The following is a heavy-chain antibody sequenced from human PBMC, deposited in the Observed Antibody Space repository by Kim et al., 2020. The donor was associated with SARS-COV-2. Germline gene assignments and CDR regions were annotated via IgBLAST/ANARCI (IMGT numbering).Heavy chain of an antibody. V-gene: IGHV3-43*01. Sequence: GGSLRLSCAASGFTFDDYTMHWVRQAPGKGLEWVSLISWDGGSTYYADSVKGRFTISRDNSKNSLYLQMNSLRTEDTALYYCAKDSLPRFLEWLPTYYFDYWGQGTLVTVSS. D-gene: IGHD3-3*01. CDR2: ISWDGGST. CDR1: GFTFDDYT. J-gene: IGHJ4*02. CDR3: AKDSLPRFLEWLPTYYFDY.